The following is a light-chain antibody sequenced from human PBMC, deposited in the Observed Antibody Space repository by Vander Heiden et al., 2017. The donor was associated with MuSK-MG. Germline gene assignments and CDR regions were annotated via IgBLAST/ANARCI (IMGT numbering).Light chain of an antibody. CDR1: QSVSSSY. Sequence: FPQSPGTLSLSPAERATRACRASQSVSSSYLAWYHQKPGQAPRPLIYGASSRATGIPDRFSGSGSGTDFTLTISRLVPEDFAVYYCQQDGSSITFGQGTRLEIK. CDR3: QQDGSSIT. CDR2: GAS. J-gene: IGKJ5*01. V-gene: IGKV3-20*01.